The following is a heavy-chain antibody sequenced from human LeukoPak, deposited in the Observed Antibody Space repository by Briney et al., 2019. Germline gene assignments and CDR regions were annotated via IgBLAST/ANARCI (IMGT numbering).Heavy chain of an antibody. CDR2: IYYSGST. CDR3: ARARIAVAGILYYYYGMDV. D-gene: IGHD6-19*01. J-gene: IGHJ6*02. V-gene: IGHV4-59*01. Sequence: PSETLSLTCTVSGGSISSYYWSWIRQPPGKGLEWIGYIYYSGSTSYNPSLKSRVTISVDTSKNQFSLKLSSVTAADTAVYYCARARIAVAGILYYYYGMDVWGQGTTVTVSS. CDR1: GGSISSYY.